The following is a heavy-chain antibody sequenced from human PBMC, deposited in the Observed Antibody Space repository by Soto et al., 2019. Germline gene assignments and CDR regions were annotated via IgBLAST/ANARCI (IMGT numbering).Heavy chain of an antibody. CDR1: GGTFSSYA. D-gene: IGHD2-15*01. CDR2: IIPIFGTA. J-gene: IGHJ4*02. Sequence: KVSCKASGGTFSSYAISWVRQAPGQGLEWMGGIIPIFGTANYAQKFQGRVTITADESTSTAYMELSSLRSEDTAVYYCARGRTYCSGGSCYQGSYWGQGTLVTVSS. CDR3: ARGRTYCSGGSCYQGSY. V-gene: IGHV1-69*01.